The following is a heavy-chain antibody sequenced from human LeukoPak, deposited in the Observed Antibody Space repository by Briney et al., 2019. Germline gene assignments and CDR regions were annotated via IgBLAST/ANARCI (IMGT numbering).Heavy chain of an antibody. CDR3: AKNVRYYYYYMDV. V-gene: IGHV3-23*01. CDR2: ISGGGDST. J-gene: IGHJ6*03. CDR1: GFTFSSYA. Sequence: GGSLRLSCAASGFTFSSYAMSWVRQAPGKGLEWVSTISGGGDSTYYADAVKGRFTISRDNSKNTLSLQMNSLRAEDTAVYYCAKNVRYYYYYMDVWGKATTVTVSS. D-gene: IGHD6-6*01.